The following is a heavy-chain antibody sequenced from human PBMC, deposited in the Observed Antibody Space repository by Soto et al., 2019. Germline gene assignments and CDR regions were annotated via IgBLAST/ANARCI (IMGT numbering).Heavy chain of an antibody. CDR1: GGSINTHY. D-gene: IGHD2-2*01. CDR2: IHSSGSP. Sequence: QVQLQESGPGLVKPSGTLSLTCTVSGGSINTHYWSWIRQPPGKGPEWICYIHSSGSPKYNPSLKSRVTMAIDTAKNHFFLRLGSVTAAYTAVYCCASGGRSNADWGRGTLVTVS. CDR3: ASGGRSNAD. V-gene: IGHV4-59*11. J-gene: IGHJ4*02.